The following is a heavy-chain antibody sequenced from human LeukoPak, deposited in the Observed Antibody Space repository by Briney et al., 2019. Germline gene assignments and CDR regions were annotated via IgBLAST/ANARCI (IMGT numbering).Heavy chain of an antibody. D-gene: IGHD3-22*01. Sequence: SETLSLTCTVSGGSFSSSSYYWGWIRQPPGKGLEWIGSIYYSGSTYYNPSLKSRVTISVDTSKNQFSLKLSSVTAADTAVYYCATLGFSSGYYYYFDHWGKGTLVTVSS. CDR2: IYYSGST. V-gene: IGHV4-39*07. CDR1: GGSFSSSSYY. J-gene: IGHJ4*02. CDR3: ATLGFSSGYYYYFDH.